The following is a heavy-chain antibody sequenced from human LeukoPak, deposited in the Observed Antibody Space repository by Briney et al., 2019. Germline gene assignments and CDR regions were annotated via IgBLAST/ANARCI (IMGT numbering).Heavy chain of an antibody. J-gene: IGHJ4*02. CDR3: AKATMIVPDY. V-gene: IGHV3-30*18. Sequence: GGSLRLSCAASGFTFSSYGMHWVRQAPGKGLEWVAVISYDGSNKYYADSVKGRFTISRDNSKNTLYLQMNSLRAEDTAVYCCAKATMIVPDYWGQGAQVTVSP. CDR2: ISYDGSNK. D-gene: IGHD3-22*01. CDR1: GFTFSSYG.